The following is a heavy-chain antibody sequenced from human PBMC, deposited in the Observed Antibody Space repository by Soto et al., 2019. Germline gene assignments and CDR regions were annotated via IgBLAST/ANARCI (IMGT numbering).Heavy chain of an antibody. CDR1: GYTFTSYD. CDR2: MNPNSGNT. Sequence: DSVQVSCKASGYTFTSYDINWVRQATGQGLEWMGWMNPNSGNTGYAQKLQGRVTMTRNTSISTAYMELSSLRSEDTAVYYCARTKGRDSSGYYMFDLDYWGQGTLVTGSA. D-gene: IGHD3-22*01. CDR3: ARTKGRDSSGYYMFDLDY. V-gene: IGHV1-8*01. J-gene: IGHJ4*02.